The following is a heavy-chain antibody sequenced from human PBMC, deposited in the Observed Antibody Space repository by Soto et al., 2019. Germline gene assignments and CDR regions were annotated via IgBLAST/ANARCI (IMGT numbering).Heavy chain of an antibody. CDR1: GFAFDTYA. CDR3: ARNSPPDY. V-gene: IGHV3-30*14. Sequence: QVQLAESGGGVAQPGRSLRLSCGASGFAFDTYAMQWVRQAPGKGLVLVAIISYDGRIQYYTDSVKGQFTISRDDSKNTLYLQMNSLTSQDTAVYYCARNSPPDYWGQGTLVTVSS. CDR2: ISYDGRIQ. J-gene: IGHJ4*02. D-gene: IGHD2-21*01.